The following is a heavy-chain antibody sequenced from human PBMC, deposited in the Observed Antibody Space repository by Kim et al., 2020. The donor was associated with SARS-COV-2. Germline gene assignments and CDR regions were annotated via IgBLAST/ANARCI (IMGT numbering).Heavy chain of an antibody. J-gene: IGHJ3*02. V-gene: IGHV3-23*01. D-gene: IGHD6-19*01. CDR3: AKDLGAVAGTSSKFFNI. CDR1: GFTFSSYA. CDR2: ISGSGGTI. Sequence: GGSLRLSCAASGFTFSSYAMSWVRQAPGKGLEWVSAISGSGGTIYYADSVKGRFTISRDSSKNTLYLQMNSLRAEDTAVYYCAKDLGAVAGTSSKFFNIWGQGTMVTVSS.